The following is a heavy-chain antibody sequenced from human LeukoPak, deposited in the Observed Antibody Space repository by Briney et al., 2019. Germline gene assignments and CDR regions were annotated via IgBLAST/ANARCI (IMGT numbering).Heavy chain of an antibody. J-gene: IGHJ1*01. V-gene: IGHV3-48*03. CDR2: TSISGNTI. Sequence: RGSLSLSCAASGFTFSNSEINWVRQPPGKGLEWLSYTSISGNTIYYADSVKGRFAISRDNAKDSLYLQINSLRAEDTAVYYCAKAGRFGLGVFEHWGQ. D-gene: IGHD3-16*01. CDR3: AKAGRFGLGVFEH. CDR1: GFTFSNSE.